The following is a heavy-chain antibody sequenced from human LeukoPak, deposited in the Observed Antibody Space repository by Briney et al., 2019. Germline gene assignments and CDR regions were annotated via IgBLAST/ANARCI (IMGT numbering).Heavy chain of an antibody. D-gene: IGHD2-15*01. J-gene: IGHJ4*02. CDR2: VYHSGST. Sequence: SETLSLTCAVSGYSISSGYYWGWIRQPPGKGLEWIGSVYHSGSTYYNPSLKSRVTLSIDTSNNQFSLRLTSVTAADTALYYCARAPAGCGGTCSFDYWGQGTLVTVSS. CDR3: ARAPAGCGGTCSFDY. CDR1: GYSISSGYY. V-gene: IGHV4-38-2*01.